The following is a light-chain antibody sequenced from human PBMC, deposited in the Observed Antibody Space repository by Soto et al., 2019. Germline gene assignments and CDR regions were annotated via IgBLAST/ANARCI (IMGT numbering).Light chain of an antibody. Sequence: EIVLTQSPATLSLSLGERATLSCRASQTVSSSLAWFQQKPGQAPRLLIYDVSVRATGLPARFSGSGSGTDFTLTISSLAPEDFAVYYCQQRSSWPTFGGGTKVEIK. V-gene: IGKV3-11*01. CDR2: DVS. J-gene: IGKJ4*01. CDR3: QQRSSWPT. CDR1: QTVSSS.